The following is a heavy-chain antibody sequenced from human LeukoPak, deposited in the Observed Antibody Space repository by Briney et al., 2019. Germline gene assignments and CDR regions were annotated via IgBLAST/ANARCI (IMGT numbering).Heavy chain of an antibody. V-gene: IGHV1-18*01. J-gene: IGHJ4*02. Sequence: ASVKVPCKASGYTFTSYGISWVRQAPGQGLEWMGWISTYNGNTNYAQKLQGRVTMTTDTSTSTAYMELRSLRSDDTAVYYCARDGQYGDYVSFDYWGQGTLVTVSS. D-gene: IGHD4-17*01. CDR1: GYTFTSYG. CDR3: ARDGQYGDYVSFDY. CDR2: ISTYNGNT.